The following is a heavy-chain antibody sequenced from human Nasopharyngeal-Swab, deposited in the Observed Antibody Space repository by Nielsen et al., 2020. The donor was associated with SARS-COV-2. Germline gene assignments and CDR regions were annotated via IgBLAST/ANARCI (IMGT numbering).Heavy chain of an antibody. V-gene: IGHV3-15*01. CDR2: IKSKTDGGTT. D-gene: IGHD4-17*01. J-gene: IGHJ6*02. CDR1: GFTFSNAW. CDR3: TTEYGDYNYYYYYVMDV. Sequence: GGSLRLSCAASGFTFSNAWMNWVRQAPGEGLEWVGRIKSKTDGGTTDYAAPVKGRFTISRDDSKNTLYLQMNSLKTEDTAVYYCTTEYGDYNYYYYYVMDVWGQGTTVTVSS.